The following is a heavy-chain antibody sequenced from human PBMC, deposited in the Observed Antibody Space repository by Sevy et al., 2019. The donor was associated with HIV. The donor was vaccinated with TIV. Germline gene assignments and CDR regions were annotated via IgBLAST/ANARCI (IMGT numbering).Heavy chain of an antibody. Sequence: SETLSLTCAVYGGSFSGYFWSWIRQPPGKGLEWIGEINDSGSTNYNPSLKSRVTISVDTSKNQFSLKLSSVTAADTAVYYCARVQSRITMVRGAPSGNAFDIWGQGTMVTVSS. CDR2: INDSGST. V-gene: IGHV4-34*01. D-gene: IGHD3-10*01. CDR1: GGSFSGYF. J-gene: IGHJ3*02. CDR3: ARVQSRITMVRGAPSGNAFDI.